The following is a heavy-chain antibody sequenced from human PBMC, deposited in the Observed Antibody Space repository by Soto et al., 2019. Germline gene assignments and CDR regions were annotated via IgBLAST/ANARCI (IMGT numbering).Heavy chain of an antibody. D-gene: IGHD3-22*01. CDR1: GFTFDDYA. Sequence: EVQLVESGGGLVQPGRSLRLSCAASGFTFDDYAMHWVRQVPGKGLQWVSGLSWNGVTIGYAASVKGRFTISRDNAKKSLYLPMNGVRPDDTALYYCAASRAYDSSDYSGFHYGMDVWGLGTTVTVS. V-gene: IGHV3-9*01. CDR3: AASRAYDSSDYSGFHYGMDV. J-gene: IGHJ6*02. CDR2: LSWNGVTI.